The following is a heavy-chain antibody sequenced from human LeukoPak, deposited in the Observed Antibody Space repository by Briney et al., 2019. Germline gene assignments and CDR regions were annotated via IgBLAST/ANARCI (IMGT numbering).Heavy chain of an antibody. CDR1: GFTFSSYG. Sequence: PGGSLRLSCAASGFTFSSYGMHWVRQAPGKGLEWVAVIWYDGSNKYYADSVKGRFTISRDNSKNTLYLQMNSLRAEDTAVYYCASDPLGRSYPMRYYGMDVWGKGTTVTVSS. V-gene: IGHV3-33*01. CDR3: ASDPLGRSYPMRYYGMDV. CDR2: IWYDGSNK. J-gene: IGHJ6*04. D-gene: IGHD1-26*01.